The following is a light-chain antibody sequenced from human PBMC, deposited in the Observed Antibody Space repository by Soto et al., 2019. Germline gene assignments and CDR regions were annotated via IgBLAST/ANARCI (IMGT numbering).Light chain of an antibody. CDR3: QQRGDRPMCT. CDR1: QSVRH. CDR2: HAF. J-gene: IGKJ2*02. V-gene: IGKV3-11*01. Sequence: EIVITQSPATLSLSPGERATLSCRASQSVRHFAWYQQKPGQAPRVLMSHAFTRASATPARFSGSGCGTDFTLTISSREPEDFAVYYCQQRGDRPMCTFGQGTILEI.